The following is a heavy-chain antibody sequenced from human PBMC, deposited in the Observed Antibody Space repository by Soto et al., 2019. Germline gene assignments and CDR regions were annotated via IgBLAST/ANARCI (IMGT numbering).Heavy chain of an antibody. D-gene: IGHD3-22*01. J-gene: IGHJ6*02. Sequence: HPGGSLRLSCAASGFTFSSYDMHWVRQATGKGLEWVSAIGTAGDTYYPGSVKGRFTISRENAKNSLYLQMNSLRAGDTAVYYCARDRLGYDSSGYYQRTNYYGMDVWGQGTTVTVSS. CDR2: IGTAGDT. CDR3: ARDRLGYDSSGYYQRTNYYGMDV. V-gene: IGHV3-13*04. CDR1: GFTFSSYD.